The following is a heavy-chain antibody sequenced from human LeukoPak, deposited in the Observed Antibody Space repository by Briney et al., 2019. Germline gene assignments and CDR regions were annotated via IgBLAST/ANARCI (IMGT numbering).Heavy chain of an antibody. V-gene: IGHV4-34*01. Sequence: SETLSLTCAVYGGSFSGYYWSWIRQPPGKGLEWIGEINHSGSTNYNPPLKSRVTISVDTSKNQFSLKLSSVTAADTAVYYCARVRYYDSSGYTGHFDYWGQGTLVTVSS. CDR1: GGSFSGYY. CDR2: INHSGST. CDR3: ARVRYYDSSGYTGHFDY. D-gene: IGHD3-22*01. J-gene: IGHJ4*02.